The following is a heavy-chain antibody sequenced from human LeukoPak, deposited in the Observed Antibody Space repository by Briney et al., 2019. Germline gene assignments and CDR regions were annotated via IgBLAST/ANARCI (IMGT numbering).Heavy chain of an antibody. V-gene: IGHV3-30*02. CDR3: AKASSGYKLYYYYYMDV. CDR1: GFTFSSYG. Sequence: GGSLRLSCAASGFTFSSYGTHWVRQAPGKGLEWVAFIRYDGGNKYYADSVKGRFTISRDNSKDTLYLQMNSLRAEDTAVYYCAKASSGYKLYYYYYMDVWGKGTTVTVSS. J-gene: IGHJ6*03. CDR2: IRYDGGNK. D-gene: IGHD3-22*01.